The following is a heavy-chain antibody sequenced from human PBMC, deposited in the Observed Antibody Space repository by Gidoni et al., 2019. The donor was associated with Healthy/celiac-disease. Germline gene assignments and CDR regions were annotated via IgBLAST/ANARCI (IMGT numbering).Heavy chain of an antibody. D-gene: IGHD3-9*01. V-gene: IGHV3-21*01. CDR1: GFTFSSYS. CDR3: AREVGYYDILTGYYRPYYFDY. J-gene: IGHJ4*02. Sequence: EVQLVESGGGLVKPGGSLRLSCAASGFTFSSYSMNWARQAPGKGLEWVSSISSSSSYIYYADSVKGRFTIPRDNAKNSLYLQMNSLRAEDTAVYYCAREVGYYDILTGYYRPYYFDYWGQGTLVTVSS. CDR2: ISSSSSYI.